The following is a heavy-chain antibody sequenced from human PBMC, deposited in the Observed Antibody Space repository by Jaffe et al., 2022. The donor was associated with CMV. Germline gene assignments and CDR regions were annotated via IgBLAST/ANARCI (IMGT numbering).Heavy chain of an antibody. CDR3: ARRRAVAVDWYFDL. CDR2: IYYSGST. V-gene: IGHV4-59*08. D-gene: IGHD6-19*01. Sequence: QVQLQESGPGLVKPSETLSLTCTVSGGSISSYYWSWIRQPPGKGLEWIGYIYYSGSTNYNPSLKSRVTISVDTSKNQFSLKLSSVTAADTAVYYCARRRAVAVDWYFDLWGRGTLVTVSS. J-gene: IGHJ2*01. CDR1: GGSISSYY.